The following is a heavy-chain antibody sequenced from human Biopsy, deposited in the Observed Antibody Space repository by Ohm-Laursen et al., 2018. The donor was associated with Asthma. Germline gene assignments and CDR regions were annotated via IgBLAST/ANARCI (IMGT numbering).Heavy chain of an antibody. Sequence: SLRLSRTASGFTVSRDHMFCVRQAPRKGLEWVSVIYSGGSSDTADSVRGRFTISRDFYKNTLYLQMDSQRAEDTDVYYCARGDSSGWSHYYFDYWGQGTLVTVSS. J-gene: IGHJ4*02. CDR3: ARGDSSGWSHYYFDY. CDR2: IYSGGSS. V-gene: IGHV3-53*01. CDR1: GFTVSRDH. D-gene: IGHD6-19*01.